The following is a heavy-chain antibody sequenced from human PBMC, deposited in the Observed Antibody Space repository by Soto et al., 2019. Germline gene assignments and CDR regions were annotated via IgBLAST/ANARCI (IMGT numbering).Heavy chain of an antibody. CDR1: GYTFTAKV. D-gene: IGHD6-19*01. CDR3: ARDFPAVAGSVDY. V-gene: IGHV1-18*01. J-gene: IGHJ4*02. Sequence: ASVKVSCKASGYTFTAKVIRWVGRPPGQGLEWMGWISAYNGNTNYAQKLQGRVTMTTDTSTSTAYMELRSLRSDDTAVYYCARDFPAVAGSVDYWGQGTLVTVSS. CDR2: ISAYNGNT.